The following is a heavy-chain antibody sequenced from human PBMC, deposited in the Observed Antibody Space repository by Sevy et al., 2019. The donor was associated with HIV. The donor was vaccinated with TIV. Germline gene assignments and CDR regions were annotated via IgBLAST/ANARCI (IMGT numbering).Heavy chain of an antibody. D-gene: IGHD2-2*01. CDR1: GFTFSDYY. CDR3: ARVVPAAMNGFDP. CDR2: ISSSGSTI. J-gene: IGHJ5*02. Sequence: GGSLRLSCAASGFTFSDYYMSWIRQAPGKGLEWVSYISSSGSTIYYAHSVKGRFTISRDNAKNSLYLQMNSLRAEETAVYYCARVVPAAMNGFDPWGQGTLVTVSS. V-gene: IGHV3-11*01.